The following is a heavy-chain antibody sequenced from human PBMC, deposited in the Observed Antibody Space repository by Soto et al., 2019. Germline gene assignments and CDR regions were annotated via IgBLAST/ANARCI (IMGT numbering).Heavy chain of an antibody. CDR2: SIPIYGTA. D-gene: IGHD5-12*01. CDR3: ARGRGYSGDDHYYYFDMDV. Sequence: QVQLEQSGAEVRKPGSSVKVSCKASGGTFNNYPITWVRQAPGQGLEWMGSSIPIYGTANYAQMFQGRVTIPVDESTSTAYMELRSLTSEDTAVYYCARGRGYSGDDHYYYFDMDVWGQGTTVTVSS. CDR1: GGTFNNYP. J-gene: IGHJ6*02. V-gene: IGHV1-69*18.